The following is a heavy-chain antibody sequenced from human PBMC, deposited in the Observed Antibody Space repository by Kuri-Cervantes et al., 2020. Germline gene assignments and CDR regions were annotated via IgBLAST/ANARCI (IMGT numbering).Heavy chain of an antibody. CDR2: INAGNGNT. V-gene: IGHV1-3*01. CDR3: ARGAYGSGSYYLVMGLDY. CDR1: GYTFTSYA. D-gene: IGHD3-10*01. Sequence: ASVKVSCKASGYTFTSYAMHWVRQAPGQRLEWMGWINAGNGNTKYSQKFQGRVTMTRNTSISTAYMELSSLRSEDTAVYYCARGAYGSGSYYLVMGLDYWGQGTLVTISS. J-gene: IGHJ4*02.